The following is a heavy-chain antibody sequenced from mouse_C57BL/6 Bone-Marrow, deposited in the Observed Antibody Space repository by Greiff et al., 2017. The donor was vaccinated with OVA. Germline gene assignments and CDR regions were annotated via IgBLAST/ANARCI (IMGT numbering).Heavy chain of an antibody. Sequence: VQLQQSGAELVRPGASVTLSCKASGYTFTDYEMHWVKQTPVHGLEWIGAIDPETGGTAYNQKFKGKAILTADKSSSTAYMELRSLTSEDSAVYYCARKGRDYYGSRDAMDYWGQGTSVTVSS. D-gene: IGHD1-1*01. CDR3: ARKGRDYYGSRDAMDY. J-gene: IGHJ4*01. CDR1: GYTFTDYE. CDR2: IDPETGGT. V-gene: IGHV1-15*01.